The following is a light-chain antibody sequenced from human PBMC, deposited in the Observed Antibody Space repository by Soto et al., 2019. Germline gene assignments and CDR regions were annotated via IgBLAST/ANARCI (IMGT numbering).Light chain of an antibody. CDR2: AAS. Sequence: EIVLTQSPGTLSLSPGERATLSCRASQSLSKTYLAWYQKKPDQAPRLLIDAASSRTTGTPDRFSGSGSGTDFTLTISRLQPEDFAVYYCQQYVSPPWTFGQGTKVEIK. CDR3: QQYVSPPWT. J-gene: IGKJ1*01. CDR1: QSLSKTY. V-gene: IGKV3-20*01.